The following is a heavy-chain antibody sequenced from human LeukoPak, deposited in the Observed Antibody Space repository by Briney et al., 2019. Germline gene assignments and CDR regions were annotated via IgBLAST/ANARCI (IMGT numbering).Heavy chain of an antibody. Sequence: GSSLRLSCAASGFTFSSYPLHWVRQVPGKGLEWVAVISYDGSKKYYADSVKGRFTISRDNSKNTLYLQMNSLKPEDTAVYYCARDFGAGWEEPKYSFDYWGQGILVTVSS. CDR2: ISYDGSKK. J-gene: IGHJ4*02. D-gene: IGHD3-10*01. CDR1: GFTFSSYP. CDR3: ARDFGAGWEEPKYSFDY. V-gene: IGHV3-30-3*01.